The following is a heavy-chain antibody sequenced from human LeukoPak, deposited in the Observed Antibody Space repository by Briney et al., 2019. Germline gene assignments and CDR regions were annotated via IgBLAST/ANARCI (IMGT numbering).Heavy chain of an antibody. CDR3: ARTKWYYDSRGAGNYFDY. V-gene: IGHV3-23*01. J-gene: IGHJ4*02. CDR1: GFTFSSYA. D-gene: IGHD3-22*01. CDR2: ISGSGGST. Sequence: PGGSLRLSCAASGFTFSSYAMSWVRQAPGKGLEWVSAISGSGGSTYYADSVKGRFTISRDNAKNSLYLQMNSLRAEDTAVYYCARTKWYYDSRGAGNYFDYWGQGTLVTVSS.